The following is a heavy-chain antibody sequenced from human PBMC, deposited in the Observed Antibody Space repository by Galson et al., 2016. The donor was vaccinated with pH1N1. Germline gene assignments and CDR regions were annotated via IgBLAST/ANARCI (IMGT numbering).Heavy chain of an antibody. CDR3: ARVRSSGYNYAQQFVD. Sequence: SLRLSCAASGFTFSSYAMTWVRQAPGKGLQWVSTISSSYGNIFYADSVKGRFTISRDSSKNTLYLQMNNLRPEDTAFYYCARVRSSGYNYAQQFVDWGQGTLVTVSS. V-gene: IGHV3-23*01. D-gene: IGHD5-18*01. CDR2: ISSSYGNI. CDR1: GFTFSSYA. J-gene: IGHJ4*02.